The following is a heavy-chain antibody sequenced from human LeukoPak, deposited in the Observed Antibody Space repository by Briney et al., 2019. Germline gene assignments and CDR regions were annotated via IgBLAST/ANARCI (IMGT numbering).Heavy chain of an antibody. CDR3: ARGSGSSWYFYFDY. V-gene: IGHV3-20*04. J-gene: IGHJ4*02. Sequence: PGGSLRLSCAASGFTFYYHGMSWVRQAPGKGLEWVFGIKWDGGRTGYADSVKGRFTISRDNAKNSVYLQMNSLRAEDTALYYCARGSGSSWYFYFDYWGQGTLVTVSS. CDR1: GFTFYYHG. CDR2: IKWDGGRT. D-gene: IGHD6-13*01.